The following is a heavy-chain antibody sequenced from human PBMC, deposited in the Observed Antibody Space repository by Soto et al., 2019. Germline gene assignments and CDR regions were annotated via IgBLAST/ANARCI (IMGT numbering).Heavy chain of an antibody. J-gene: IGHJ5*02. D-gene: IGHD2-15*01. CDR1: GYAVSDSY. CDR2: TYSGGSI. V-gene: IGHV3-53*01. CDR3: ARDCRGGSCYPALGA. Sequence: EVQLVESGGGLIQPGGSLRLSCAASGYAVSDSYMSWVRQAPGRGLQWVSFTYSGGSISYADSVKGRFTISRDNSKNTLYLQMNSLRVEDTAVYYCARDCRGGSCYPALGAWGQGTLVTVSS.